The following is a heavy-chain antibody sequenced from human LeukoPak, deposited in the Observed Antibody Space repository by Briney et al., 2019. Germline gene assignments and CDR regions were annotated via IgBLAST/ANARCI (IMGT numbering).Heavy chain of an antibody. V-gene: IGHV3-30-3*01. CDR3: ASGVVPAAIGGNWFDP. CDR2: ISYDGSNK. Sequence: GGSLRLSCAASGFTFSSYAMHWVRQAPGKGLEWVAVISYDGSNKYYADSVKGRFTISRDNSKNTLYLQMNSLRAEDTAVYYCASGVVPAAIGGNWFDPWGQGTLVTVSS. CDR1: GFTFSSYA. D-gene: IGHD2-2*01. J-gene: IGHJ5*02.